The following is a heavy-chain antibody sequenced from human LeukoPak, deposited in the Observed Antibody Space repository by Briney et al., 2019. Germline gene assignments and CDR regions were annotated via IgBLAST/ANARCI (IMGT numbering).Heavy chain of an antibody. J-gene: IGHJ6*02. Sequence: PSETLSLTCTVSGGSISGKSYYWGWIRQSPGKGLEWIASLYYGGSTYYNPSLKSRVTISEDTSKNQFSLKLNSVTAADTAVYFCVRHGSDYYYYGMDVWGQGTTVTVSS. CDR3: VRHGSDYYYYGMDV. CDR2: LYYGGST. CDR1: GGSISGKSYY. V-gene: IGHV4-39*01. D-gene: IGHD2-2*03.